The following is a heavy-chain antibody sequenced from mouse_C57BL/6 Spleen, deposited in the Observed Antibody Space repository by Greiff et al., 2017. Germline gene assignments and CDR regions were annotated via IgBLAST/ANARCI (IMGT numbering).Heavy chain of an antibody. CDR3: AREEVYYDYDMHYYAMDY. D-gene: IGHD2-4*01. CDR2: IYPGSGNT. J-gene: IGHJ4*01. Sequence: VQLQQSGAELVRPGASVKLSCKASGYTFTDYYINWVKQRPGQGLEWIARIYPGSGNTYYNEKFKGKATLTAEKSSSTAYMQLSSLTSEDSAVYFCAREEVYYDYDMHYYAMDYWGQGTSVTVSS. CDR1: GYTFTDYY. V-gene: IGHV1-76*01.